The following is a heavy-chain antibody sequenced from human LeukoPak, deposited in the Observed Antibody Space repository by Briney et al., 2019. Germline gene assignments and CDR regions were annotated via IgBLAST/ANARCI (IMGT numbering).Heavy chain of an antibody. D-gene: IGHD1-26*01. J-gene: IGHJ6*02. CDR3: AKGEMSGSSTYYYYGMDV. V-gene: IGHV1-2*02. Sequence: GASVKVSCKASGYAFTGYYMHWVRQAPGQGLEWMGWINPNSGVTKNAQKFQGRVTMTRDTSISTGYMELSRLRSDDMAIYYCAKGEMSGSSTYYYYGMDVWGQGTTVTVSS. CDR2: INPNSGVT. CDR1: GYAFTGYY.